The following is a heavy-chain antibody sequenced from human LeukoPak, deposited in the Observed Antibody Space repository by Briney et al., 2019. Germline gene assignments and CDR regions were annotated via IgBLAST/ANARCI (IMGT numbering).Heavy chain of an antibody. J-gene: IGHJ4*02. CDR1: GFTVSSNH. CDR2: ISGSGGST. CDR3: AKNYGDYQGLSY. Sequence: GGSLRLSCAVSGFTVSSNHMSWVRQAPGKGLEWVSAISGSGGSTYYADSVKGRFTISRDNSKNTLYLQMNSLRAEDTAVYYCAKNYGDYQGLSYWGQGTLVTVSS. V-gene: IGHV3-23*01. D-gene: IGHD4-17*01.